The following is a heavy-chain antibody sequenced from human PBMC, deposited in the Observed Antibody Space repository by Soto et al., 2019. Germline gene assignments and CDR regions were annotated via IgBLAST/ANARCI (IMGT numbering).Heavy chain of an antibody. V-gene: IGHV3-48*03. Sequence: GGSLRLSCAASGSTFSIHEMNWVRQAPGKGLEWVSYISSIGVATYYADSVKGRFTISRDNAKNSLYLQMNSLRAEDTAVYYCAREGRVGGIDYWGQGTPVTVS. CDR3: AREGRVGGIDY. CDR2: ISSIGVAT. J-gene: IGHJ4*02. CDR1: GSTFSIHE. D-gene: IGHD6-19*01.